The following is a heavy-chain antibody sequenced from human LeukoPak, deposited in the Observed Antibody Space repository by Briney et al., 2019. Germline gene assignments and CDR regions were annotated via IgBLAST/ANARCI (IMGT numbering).Heavy chain of an antibody. Sequence: ASVKVSCKASGYTFTGYYMHWVRQAPGQGLEWMRWINPNSGGTNYAQKFQGRVTMTRDTSISTAYMEMSRLRSDDPAVYYCAAVGVVVPAAILWAFDYWGQGTLVTVSS. CDR2: INPNSGGT. CDR1: GYTFTGYY. CDR3: AAVGVVVPAAILWAFDY. V-gene: IGHV1-2*02. D-gene: IGHD2-2*02. J-gene: IGHJ4*02.